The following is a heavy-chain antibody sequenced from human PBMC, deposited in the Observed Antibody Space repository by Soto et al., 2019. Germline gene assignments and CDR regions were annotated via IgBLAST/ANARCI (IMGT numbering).Heavy chain of an antibody. Sequence: SETLSLTCTVSGGSISSYYWSWIRQPPGKGLEWIGYIYYSGSTNYNPSLKSRVTISVDTSKNQFSLKLSSVTAADTAVYYCASSYGDLTFDYWGQGTLVTVSS. CDR3: ASSYGDLTFDY. V-gene: IGHV4-59*08. CDR2: IYYSGST. J-gene: IGHJ4*02. CDR1: GGSISSYY. D-gene: IGHD4-17*01.